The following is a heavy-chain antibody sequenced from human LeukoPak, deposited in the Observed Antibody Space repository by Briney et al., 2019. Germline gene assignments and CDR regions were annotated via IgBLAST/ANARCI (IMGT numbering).Heavy chain of an antibody. Sequence: GGSLRLSCAASGFTVSSNYMSWVRQAPGKGLEWVSVIYSGGSTYYADSVKGRFTISRDNAKNSLYLQMNSLRAEDTAVYYCARELYDSVTTRGGGAIDYWGQGTLVTVSS. V-gene: IGHV3-53*01. CDR2: IYSGGST. CDR1: GFTVSSNY. J-gene: IGHJ4*02. D-gene: IGHD4-17*01. CDR3: ARELYDSVTTRGGGAIDY.